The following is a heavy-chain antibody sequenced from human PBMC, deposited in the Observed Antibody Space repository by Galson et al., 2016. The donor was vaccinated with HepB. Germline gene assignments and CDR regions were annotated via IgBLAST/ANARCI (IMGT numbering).Heavy chain of an antibody. CDR1: GFAFSDYP. J-gene: IGHJ3*02. D-gene: IGHD2-15*01. CDR2: VSYDGSNK. V-gene: IGHV3-30-3*01. Sequence: SLRLSCAASGFAFSDYPMHWVRQAPGKGLEWVAVVSYDGSNKYYADSVKGRFTISRDNARDSLYLQMNSLRAEDTAVYYCAREHSEAFDIWGQGTMVTVSS. CDR3: AREHSEAFDI.